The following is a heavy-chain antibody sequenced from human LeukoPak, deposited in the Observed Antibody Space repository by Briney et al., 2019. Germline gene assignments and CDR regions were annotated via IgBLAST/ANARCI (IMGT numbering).Heavy chain of an antibody. CDR2: ISYDGTNK. D-gene: IGHD3-16*01. CDR3: AKEGGIGGYYYGMDV. J-gene: IGHJ6*04. V-gene: IGHV3-30*18. CDR1: GFTFSSYG. Sequence: QPGGSLRLSCAASGFTFSSYGMHWVRQAPGKGLEWVPVISYDGTNKYYADSVKGRFTISRDNSKNTVYLQMNSLRAEDTAVYYCAKEGGIGGYYYGMDVWGKGTTVTVSS.